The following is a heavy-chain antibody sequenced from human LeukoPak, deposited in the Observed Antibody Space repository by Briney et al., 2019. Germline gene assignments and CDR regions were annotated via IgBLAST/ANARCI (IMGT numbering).Heavy chain of an antibody. J-gene: IGHJ4*02. Sequence: GGSLRLSCAASGFTFSGSAMHWVRQASGKGLEWVGRIRNKANNYATAYAASVKGRFTISRDDSKNTAYLQMNSLKTEDTAVYYCARDRDSDSGSYSHWGQGTLVTVSS. V-gene: IGHV3-73*01. CDR1: GFTFSGSA. CDR3: ARDRDSDSGSYSH. CDR2: IRNKANNYAT. D-gene: IGHD1-26*01.